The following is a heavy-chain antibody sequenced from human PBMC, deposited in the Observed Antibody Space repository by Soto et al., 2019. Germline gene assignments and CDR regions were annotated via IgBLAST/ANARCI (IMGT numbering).Heavy chain of an antibody. D-gene: IGHD3-16*01. V-gene: IGHV4-31*03. CDR2: IYYSGST. J-gene: IGHJ5*02. CDR3: ARVLRGKDWFDP. CDR1: GGSISSGGYY. Sequence: SETLSLTCTVSGGSISSGGYYWSWIRQHPGKGLEWIGYIYYSGSTYYNPSLKSRVTISVDTSKDQFSLKLSSVTAADTAVYCCARVLRGKDWFDPWGQGTLVTVSS.